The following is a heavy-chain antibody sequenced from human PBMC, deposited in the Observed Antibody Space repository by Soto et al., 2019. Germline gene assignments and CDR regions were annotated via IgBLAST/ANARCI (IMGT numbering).Heavy chain of an antibody. V-gene: IGHV2-5*02. CDR3: AHVRYSGYANPFDY. CDR2: IYWDDDK. D-gene: IGHD5-12*01. Sequence: SGPTLVNPTQTLTLTCTFSGFSLSTIGVGVGWIRQPPGKALEWLALIYWDDDKRYSPSLKSRLTITKDTSKNQVVLTMTNMDPVNTATYYCAHVRYSGYANPFDYWRQATLVTVSS. CDR1: GFSLSTIGVG. J-gene: IGHJ4*02.